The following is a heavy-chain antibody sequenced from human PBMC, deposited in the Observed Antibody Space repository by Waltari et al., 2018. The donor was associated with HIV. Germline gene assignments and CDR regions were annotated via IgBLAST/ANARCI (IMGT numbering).Heavy chain of an antibody. CDR2: ISAYNGNT. CDR1: GYTFTSYG. CDR3: ARTIAAAGTSAQYYFDY. D-gene: IGHD6-13*01. V-gene: IGHV1-18*01. Sequence: LVQSGAEVKKPGASVKVSCKASGYTFTSYGISWVRQVPGQGLEWMGWISAYNGNTNYAQKLQGRVTMTTDTSTSTAYMELRSLRSDDTAVYYCARTIAAAGTSAQYYFDYWGQGTLVTVSS. J-gene: IGHJ4*02.